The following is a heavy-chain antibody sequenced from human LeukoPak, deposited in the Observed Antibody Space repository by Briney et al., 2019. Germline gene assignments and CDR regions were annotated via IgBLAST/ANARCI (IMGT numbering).Heavy chain of an antibody. CDR2: IYYSGST. CDR1: GGSISSSSYY. V-gene: IGHV4-39*01. Sequence: PSETLSLTCTVSGGSISSSSYYWGWIRQPPGKGLEWIGSIYYSGSTYYNPSLKSRVTISVDTSKNQFSLKLSSVTVADTAVYYCARGSGWSYYFDYWGQGTLVTVSS. CDR3: ARGSGWSYYFDY. D-gene: IGHD6-19*01. J-gene: IGHJ4*02.